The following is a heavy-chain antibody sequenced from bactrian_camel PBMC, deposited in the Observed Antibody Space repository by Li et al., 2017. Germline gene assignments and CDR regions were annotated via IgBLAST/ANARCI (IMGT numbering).Heavy chain of an antibody. V-gene: IGHV3-1*01. CDR3: VALAWGFNY. CDR1: GFRFDDYD. J-gene: IGHJ4*01. CDR2: LKWDGTDT. Sequence: VQLVESGGGSVQAGGSLSLSCAASGFRFDDYDMSWVRQTPGKGLEWVSTLKWDGTDTFYADFVKGRLTISRGNTMNTAYLQMDSLKSEDTAQYYCVALAWGFNYWGQGTQVTVS. D-gene: IGHD1*01.